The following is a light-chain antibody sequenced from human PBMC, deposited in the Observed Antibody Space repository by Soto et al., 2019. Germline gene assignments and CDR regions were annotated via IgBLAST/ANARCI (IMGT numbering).Light chain of an antibody. V-gene: IGLV2-14*03. CDR2: EVH. J-gene: IGLJ1*01. CDR3: ASHTSSNTRV. CDR1: SSHVGAYDY. Sequence: QSTVTQPTSVSVTPGQSISISCFVTSSHVGAYDYVSWYQQHPDRAPKLMVYEVHNRPSGVSNRFSGSKSVNTATLTISGLQPEDEADYYCASHTSSNTRVFGTGTKVTVL.